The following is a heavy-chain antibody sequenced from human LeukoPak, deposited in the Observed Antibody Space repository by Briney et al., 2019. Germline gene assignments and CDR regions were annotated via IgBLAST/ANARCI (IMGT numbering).Heavy chain of an antibody. V-gene: IGHV4-34*10. J-gene: IGHJ3*01. CDR1: GESFSRYY. Sequence: SETLSLTCAVYGESFSRYYWSWIRQPPGKGLEWIGEINHSGDTNYNPSLKSRVTTSVDTSKNQFSLKLISVTAADTAVYYCAREYSSSSGKNAFDAWGQGTMVTVSS. CDR3: AREYSSSSGKNAFDA. CDR2: INHSGDT. D-gene: IGHD6-6*01.